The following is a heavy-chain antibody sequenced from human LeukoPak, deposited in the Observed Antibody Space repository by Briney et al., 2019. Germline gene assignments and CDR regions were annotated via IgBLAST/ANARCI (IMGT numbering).Heavy chain of an antibody. V-gene: IGHV4-39*07. J-gene: IGHJ5*02. CDR1: GGSISSSSYY. D-gene: IGHD3-3*01. Sequence: NPSETVSLTCTVSGGSISSSSYYWCWIRQPPGKGLEWIGSIYYSGSTYYNPSLKSRVTISVDTSKNQFSLKLSSVTAADTAVYYCARGVVIGRWFDPWGQGTLVTVSS. CDR2: IYYSGST. CDR3: ARGVVIGRWFDP.